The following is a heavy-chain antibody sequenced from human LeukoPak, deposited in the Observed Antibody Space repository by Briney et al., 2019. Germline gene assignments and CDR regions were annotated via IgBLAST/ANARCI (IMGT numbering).Heavy chain of an antibody. D-gene: IGHD6-13*01. CDR1: GFTFSSYG. J-gene: IGHJ4*02. V-gene: IGHV3-33*01. CDR3: ARDGEMAAAGMYY. CDR2: IWYDGSNK. Sequence: PGGSLRLSCAASGFTFSSYGMHWVRQAPGKGLEWVAVIWYDGSNKYYADSVKGRFTISRDNSKNTLYLQMNSLRAEDTAAYYCARDGEMAAAGMYYWGQGTLVTVSS.